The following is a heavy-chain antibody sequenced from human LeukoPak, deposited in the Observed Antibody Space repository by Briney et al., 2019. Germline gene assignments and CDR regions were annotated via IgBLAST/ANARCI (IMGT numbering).Heavy chain of an antibody. CDR2: INPNRGGT. Sequence: ASVKVSCKASGYIFTGYYMHWVRQAPGQGLEWMGWINPNRGGTNYAQKFQGRVTMTRDTSISTAYMELGRLRSDDTAVYYCARGIAARRGDYWGQGTLVTVSS. V-gene: IGHV1-2*02. D-gene: IGHD6-6*01. CDR1: GYIFTGYY. CDR3: ARGIAARRGDY. J-gene: IGHJ4*01.